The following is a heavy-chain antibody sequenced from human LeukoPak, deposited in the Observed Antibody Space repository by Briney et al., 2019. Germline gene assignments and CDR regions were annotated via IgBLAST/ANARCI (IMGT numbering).Heavy chain of an antibody. V-gene: IGHV3-23*01. CDR2: ISGSGGST. Sequence: GGSLRLSCAGSGFTFTAYAMSWVRQAPGKGLEWVSVISGSGGSTYYADSVKGRFTISRDNSKNTVYLQMNSLRAEDTAVYYCARVSSSGDYYDSSGYYYSGNFDYWGQGTLVTVSS. D-gene: IGHD3-22*01. CDR1: GFTFTAYA. J-gene: IGHJ4*02. CDR3: ARVSSSGDYYDSSGYYYSGNFDY.